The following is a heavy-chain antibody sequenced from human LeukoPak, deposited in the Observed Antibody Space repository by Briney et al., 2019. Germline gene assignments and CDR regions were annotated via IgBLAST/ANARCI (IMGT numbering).Heavy chain of an antibody. J-gene: IGHJ4*02. D-gene: IGHD1-1*01. CDR2: IKSDGSST. CDR3: ARGGETNNWYPGYFDY. V-gene: IGHV3-74*01. Sequence: GGSLRLSCAASGFTFSNYWMHWVRQAPGKGPVWVSRIKSDGSSTRFADSVQRRFTISRDNGKNTLYLQMDSLRAEDTAVYYCARGGETNNWYPGYFDYWGQGALVTVSS. CDR1: GFTFSNYW.